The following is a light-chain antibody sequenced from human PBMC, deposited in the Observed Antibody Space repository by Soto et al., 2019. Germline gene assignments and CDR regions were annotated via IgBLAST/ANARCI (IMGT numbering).Light chain of an antibody. J-gene: IGKJ3*01. CDR3: QQASSFPYT. CDR1: HDIKKW. Sequence: DIQMTQSPSSVSASVGDTINITCRASHDIKKWLAWYQQKPGKAATVLLNAAANLGSGGSPRFSGSGAGKEFSLIISSLQTEDVATYFCQQASSFPYTFGPGTKVDIK. V-gene: IGKV1-12*01. CDR2: AAA.